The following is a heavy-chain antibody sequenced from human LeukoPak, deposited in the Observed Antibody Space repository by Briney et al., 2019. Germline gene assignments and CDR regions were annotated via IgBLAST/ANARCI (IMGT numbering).Heavy chain of an antibody. CDR3: ARDPLNYYYDSSGYQYYYYGMDV. Sequence: GGSLRLSCAASGFTFSSYAMHWVRQAPGKGLEWVAVISYDGSNKYYADSVKGRFTISRDNSKNTLYLQMNSLRAEDTAVYYCARDPLNYYYDSSGYQYYYYGMDVWGQGTTVTVSS. V-gene: IGHV3-30*04. D-gene: IGHD3-22*01. CDR1: GFTFSSYA. J-gene: IGHJ6*02. CDR2: ISYDGSNK.